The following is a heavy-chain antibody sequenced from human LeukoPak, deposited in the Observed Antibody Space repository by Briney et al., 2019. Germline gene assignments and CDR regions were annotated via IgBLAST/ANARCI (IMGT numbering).Heavy chain of an antibody. CDR2: ISSSSSYI. CDR3: ARGAMVRGVIPYYYYYGMDV. CDR1: GFTFSSHS. D-gene: IGHD3-10*01. J-gene: IGHJ6*02. Sequence: PGGSLRLSCAASGFTFSSHSMNGVRHAPGKGLEWVSSISSSSSYIYYADSVKGRFTISRDNAKNSLYLQMNSLRAEDTAVYYCARGAMVRGVIPYYYYYGMDVRGQGTTVTVSS. V-gene: IGHV3-21*01.